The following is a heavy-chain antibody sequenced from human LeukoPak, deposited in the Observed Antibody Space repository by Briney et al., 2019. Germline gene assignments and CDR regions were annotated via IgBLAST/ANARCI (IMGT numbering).Heavy chain of an antibody. CDR2: ISDDGSNK. CDR3: ARDPYYYGSGSYNY. J-gene: IGHJ4*02. Sequence: GRSLRLSCAASGFIFDDYAMHWVRQAPGKGLESVAVISDDGSNKYYADSVKGRFTVSRDNSKNTLYLQMNSLRAEDTAVYYCARDPYYYGSGSYNYWGQGTLVTVSS. V-gene: IGHV3-30-3*01. CDR1: GFIFDDYA. D-gene: IGHD3-10*01.